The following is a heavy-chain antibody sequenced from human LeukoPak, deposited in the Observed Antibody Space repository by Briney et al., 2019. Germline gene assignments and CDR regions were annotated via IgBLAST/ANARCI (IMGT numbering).Heavy chain of an antibody. D-gene: IGHD6-13*01. CDR3: ASQQLPNWFDP. Sequence: SETLSLTWTGSGGSISSYCWNWIRQPPGKGLEWIGYIYYGGSTNYNPSLKSRVTISVDTSKNQFSLKLSSVTAADTAVYYCASQQLPNWFDPWGQGTLVTVSS. J-gene: IGHJ5*02. CDR1: GGSISSYC. V-gene: IGHV4-59*01. CDR2: IYYGGST.